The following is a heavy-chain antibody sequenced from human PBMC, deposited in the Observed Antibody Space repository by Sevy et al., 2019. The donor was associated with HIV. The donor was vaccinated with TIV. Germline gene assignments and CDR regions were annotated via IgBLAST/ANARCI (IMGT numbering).Heavy chain of an antibody. V-gene: IGHV3-23*01. Sequence: QLGGSLRLSCAASGFTFSKYSMSWVRQPPGKGLEWVSTLSFGCGEINYADSVKGRFTISRDNSKSSVYLQMNNLRPEDTAVYYCAREGCTKPHDYWGQGILVTVSS. CDR3: AREGCTKPHDY. CDR1: GFTFSKYS. J-gene: IGHJ4*02. CDR2: LSFGCGEI. D-gene: IGHD2-8*01.